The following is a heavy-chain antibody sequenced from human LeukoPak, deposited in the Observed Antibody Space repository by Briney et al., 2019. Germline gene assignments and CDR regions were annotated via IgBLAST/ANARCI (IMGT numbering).Heavy chain of an antibody. CDR1: GFDVSSNS. CDR3: AKDRSSTTSCSNY. CDR2: VTGSSSNT. Sequence: GGSLRLSCAASGFDVSSNSMTWVRQAPGKGLEWVSAVTGSSSNTYYADSVKGRFTISRDNSKNMLYLEMNSLRVEDTAIYYCAKDRSSTTSCSNYWGRGTLVTVSS. V-gene: IGHV3-23*01. D-gene: IGHD2-2*01. J-gene: IGHJ4*02.